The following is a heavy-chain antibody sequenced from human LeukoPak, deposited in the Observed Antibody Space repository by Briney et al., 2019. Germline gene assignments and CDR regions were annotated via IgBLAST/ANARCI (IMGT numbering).Heavy chain of an antibody. Sequence: PSETLSLTCAVSGYSISSNYYWGWIRQPPGKGLEWIGNIYHSGSTYYNPSLKSRVTISVDTSKNQFSLKLSSVTAADTAVYYCARRDIGSCWSYFDYWGQGTLVTVSS. V-gene: IGHV4-38-2*01. D-gene: IGHD6-19*01. CDR2: IYHSGST. CDR1: GYSISSNYY. J-gene: IGHJ4*02. CDR3: ARRDIGSCWSYFDY.